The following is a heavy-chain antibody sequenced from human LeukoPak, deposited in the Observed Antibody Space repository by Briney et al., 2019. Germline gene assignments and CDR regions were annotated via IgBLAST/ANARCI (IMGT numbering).Heavy chain of an antibody. CDR1: GGSISSYY. CDR3: ARDNKALDI. D-gene: IGHD2/OR15-2a*01. J-gene: IGHJ3*02. V-gene: IGHV4-59*01. Sequence: SETLSLTCTVSGGSISSYYWSWIRQPPGKGLEWIGYIYYSGSTNYNPSLKSRVTISVDTSKNQFSLKLSSVTAADTAVYYCARDNKALDIWGQGTMVTVSS. CDR2: IYYSGST.